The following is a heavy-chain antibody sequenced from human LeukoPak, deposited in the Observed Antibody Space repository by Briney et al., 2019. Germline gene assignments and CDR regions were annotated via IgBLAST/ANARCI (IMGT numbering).Heavy chain of an antibody. V-gene: IGHV4-34*01. CDR3: ARGFYYYNSNAYLRY. Sequence: TSETLSLTCAVYGGSFSGYYWSWIRQPPGKGLEWIGEINHSGGTNYNPSLKSRLSISIDTSNNHFSLNLTSVTAADTAVYYCARGFYYYNSNAYLRYWGQGTQVTVSS. CDR1: GGSFSGYY. J-gene: IGHJ4*02. D-gene: IGHD3-22*01. CDR2: INHSGGT.